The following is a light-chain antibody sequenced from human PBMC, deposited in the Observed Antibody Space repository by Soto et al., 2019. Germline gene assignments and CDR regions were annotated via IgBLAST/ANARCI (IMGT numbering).Light chain of an antibody. Sequence: DIQMTQSPYSLSSSVGDRVTITCQAIQDISNYLNWYQQKPGKAPKLLIYDASNSETGVPSRFSGSGSETDFTFPISSLQPEDIATYYCQQYDNLPYTFGQGTKLDIK. CDR2: DAS. J-gene: IGKJ2*01. V-gene: IGKV1-33*01. CDR3: QQYDNLPYT. CDR1: QDISNY.